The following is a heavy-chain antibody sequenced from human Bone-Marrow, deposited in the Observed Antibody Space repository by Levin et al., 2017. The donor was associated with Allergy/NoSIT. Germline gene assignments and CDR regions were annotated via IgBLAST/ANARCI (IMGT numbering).Heavy chain of an antibody. CDR2: ISYDGSHI. Sequence: GESLKISCAASGFTFNSYGMHWVRQAPDKGLEWVAVISYDGSHIYYGESVRGRFTISRDSSRNAVDLQMNSLRAEDTAVYYCAKPREAEAAGKLGIDYWGQGTLVTVSS. D-gene: IGHD6-13*01. CDR1: GFTFNSYG. J-gene: IGHJ4*02. V-gene: IGHV3-30*18. CDR3: AKPREAEAAGKLGIDY.